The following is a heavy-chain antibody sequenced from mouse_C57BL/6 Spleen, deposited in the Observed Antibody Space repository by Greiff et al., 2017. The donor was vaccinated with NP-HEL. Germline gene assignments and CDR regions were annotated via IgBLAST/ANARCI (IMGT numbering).Heavy chain of an antibody. D-gene: IGHD2-2*01. J-gene: IGHJ1*03. CDR1: GYTFTSYW. CDR2: IHPNSGST. Sequence: VQLQQPGAELVKPGASVKLSCKASGYTFTSYWMHWVKQRPGQGLEWIGMIHPNSGSTNYNEKFKSKATLTVDKSSSTAYMQLSSLTSEDSAVYYCARSGGLPLYFDVWGTGTTVTVSS. V-gene: IGHV1-64*01. CDR3: ARSGGLPLYFDV.